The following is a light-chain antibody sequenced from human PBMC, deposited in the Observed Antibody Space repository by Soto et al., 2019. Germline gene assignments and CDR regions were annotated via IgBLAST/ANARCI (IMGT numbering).Light chain of an antibody. CDR3: CSYAGSSTSVV. J-gene: IGLJ2*01. Sequence: QSALTQPASVSGSPGQSITISCTGTSSDVGSYNLVSWYQQHPGKAPKLMIYEGSKRPSGVSNRFSGSKSGNTASLTISGLQAEDEAYYCCCSYAGSSTSVVFGGGTKLTVL. CDR1: SSDVGSYNL. CDR2: EGS. V-gene: IGLV2-23*01.